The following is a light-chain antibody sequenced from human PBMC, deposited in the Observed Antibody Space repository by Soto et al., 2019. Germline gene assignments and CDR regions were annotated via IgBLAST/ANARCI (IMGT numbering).Light chain of an antibody. CDR2: EDN. CDR3: QSYDSSNRV. J-gene: IGLJ2*01. V-gene: IGLV6-57*01. Sequence: NFMLTQPHSVSESPGKTVTISCTRSSSSIASNYVQWYQQRPGSSPTTVIYEDNQRPSGVPDRFSGSIDSSSNSASLTISGLKTEDGADYYCQSYDSSNRVFGGGTKLTVL. CDR1: SSSIASNY.